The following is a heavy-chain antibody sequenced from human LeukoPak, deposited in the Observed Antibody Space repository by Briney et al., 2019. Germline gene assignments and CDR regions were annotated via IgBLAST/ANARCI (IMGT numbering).Heavy chain of an antibody. CDR2: ISTTSRHI. D-gene: IGHD4-17*01. V-gene: IGHV3-21*01. CDR3: ARDLAPTTILARWLDS. J-gene: IGHJ5*01. Sequence: GGSLRLSCAASGFTLGSYSMNWVRQAPGEGLEWVSSISTTSRHIHYADSLKGRFTISRDNAKNSLFLQMDSLRAEDTAIYYCARDLAPTTILARWLDSWGQGTLVTVSS. CDR1: GFTLGSYS.